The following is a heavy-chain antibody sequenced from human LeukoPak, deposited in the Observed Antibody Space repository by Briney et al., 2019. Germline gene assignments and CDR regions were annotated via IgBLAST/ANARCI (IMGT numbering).Heavy chain of an antibody. CDR1: GFTFSSYA. CDR2: ISGSGGST. V-gene: IGHV3-23*01. J-gene: IGHJ4*02. D-gene: IGHD3-10*01. Sequence: GGSLRLSCAASGFTFSSYAMSWVRQAPGKGLEWVSAISGSGGSTYYADSVKGRFTISRDNSKNTLYLQTNSLRAEDTAVYYCAKGSNKLLWFGELSPYDYWGQGTLVTVSS. CDR3: AKGSNKLLWFGELSPYDY.